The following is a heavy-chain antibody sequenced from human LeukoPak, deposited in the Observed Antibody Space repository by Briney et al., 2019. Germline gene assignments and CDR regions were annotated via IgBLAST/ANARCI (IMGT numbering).Heavy chain of an antibody. Sequence: GGSLRLSCTASGFTVSSNYMSWVRQAPGKGLEWVSVIYSGGNTYYADSVRGRFTISRDNSKNTVFLQMNSLRAEDTAVYYCAKDSAFGGEDSWGQGTLVTVSS. D-gene: IGHD3-16*01. V-gene: IGHV3-53*01. CDR2: IYSGGNT. CDR3: AKDSAFGGEDS. CDR1: GFTVSSNY. J-gene: IGHJ4*02.